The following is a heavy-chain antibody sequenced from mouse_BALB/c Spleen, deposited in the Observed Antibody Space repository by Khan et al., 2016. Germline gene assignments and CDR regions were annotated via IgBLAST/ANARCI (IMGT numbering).Heavy chain of an antibody. CDR2: INPDSSTI. V-gene: IGHV4-1*02. J-gene: IGHJ3*01. D-gene: IGHD1-2*01. CDR1: GFDFSRYW. CDR3: ARNHDYGFFAY. Sequence: EVKLLESGGGLVQPGGSLKLSCAASGFDFSRYWMSWVRQAPGKGLEWIGEINPDSSTINYTPSLKDKFIISRNNAKTTLYLQMSKVRSEDTALDYCARNHDYGFFAYWGQGTLVTVSA.